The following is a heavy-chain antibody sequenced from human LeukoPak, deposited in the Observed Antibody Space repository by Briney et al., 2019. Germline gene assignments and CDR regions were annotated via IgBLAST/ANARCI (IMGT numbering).Heavy chain of an antibody. CDR2: IYYSGST. V-gene: IGHV4-59*01. Sequence: PSETLSLTCTVSGGSISSYYWSWIRQPPGKGLEWIGYIYYSGSTNYNPSLKSRVTISVDTSKNQFSLKLSSVTAADTAVYYCARGCSSTSCYTAFVEDNWFDPWGQGTLVTVSS. J-gene: IGHJ5*02. D-gene: IGHD2-2*02. CDR3: ARGCSSTSCYTAFVEDNWFDP. CDR1: GGSISSYY.